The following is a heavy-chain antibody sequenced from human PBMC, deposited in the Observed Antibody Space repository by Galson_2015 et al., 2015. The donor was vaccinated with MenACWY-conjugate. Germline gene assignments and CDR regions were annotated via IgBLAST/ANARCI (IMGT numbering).Heavy chain of an antibody. Sequence: ETLSLTCSVSGGSISSRYFYWGWIRQPPGKGLEWIGNIYYSGTTYYNPSLTSRVNISVDTSKNHFSLGLVSVTAANTAVYYCTRLYESTGDYFAGAFDIWGQGKMVTVSS. CDR3: TRLYESTGDYFAGAFDI. CDR1: GGSISSRYFY. CDR2: IYYSGTT. V-gene: IGHV4-39*02. J-gene: IGHJ3*02. D-gene: IGHD3-22*01.